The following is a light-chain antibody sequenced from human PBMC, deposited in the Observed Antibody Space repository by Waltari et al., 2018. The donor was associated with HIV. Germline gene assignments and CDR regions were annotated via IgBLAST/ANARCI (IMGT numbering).Light chain of an antibody. V-gene: IGLV2-11*01. Sequence: QSALPQPRSVSGSPGQSVTMSCTGTNSDVGAYNYVPWYQQYPGKAPSLIVHDVTQRPSGVPDRFSGSKSGNTASLTISGLQAEDEADYYCCSYAGSYTWVFGEGTKLTVL. CDR1: NSDVGAYNY. CDR3: CSYAGSYTWV. J-gene: IGLJ3*02. CDR2: DVT.